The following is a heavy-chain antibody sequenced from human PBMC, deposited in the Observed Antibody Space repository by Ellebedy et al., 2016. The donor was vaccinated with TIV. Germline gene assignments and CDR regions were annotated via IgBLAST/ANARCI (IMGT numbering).Heavy chain of an antibody. V-gene: IGHV3-48*04. CDR2: IISSGGTI. CDR1: GFTFSSYT. Sequence: GESLKISCAASGFTFSSYTMNWVRQAPGKGLEWVSRIISSGGTIYYADSAKGRFTISRDNSKNTLFLQMNNLRVEDTAMYYCARDDALDGGYLDSWGQGTLVTVSS. D-gene: IGHD3-16*01. J-gene: IGHJ4*02. CDR3: ARDDALDGGYLDS.